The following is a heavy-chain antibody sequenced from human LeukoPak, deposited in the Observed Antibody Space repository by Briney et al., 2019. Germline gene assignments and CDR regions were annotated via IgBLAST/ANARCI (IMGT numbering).Heavy chain of an antibody. D-gene: IGHD2-15*01. CDR1: GFSLTTSGVG. CDR3: AHFKRWTDAFDI. J-gene: IGHJ3*02. CDR2: IYWDDDK. Sequence: SGPTLVDPTQTLTLTCTFSGFSLTTSGVGLGWIRQPPVKALEWLALIYWDDDKRYSPSLKSRLTITKDTSKNQVVLTMTNMDPVDTATYYCAHFKRWTDAFDIWGQGTMVTVSS. V-gene: IGHV2-5*02.